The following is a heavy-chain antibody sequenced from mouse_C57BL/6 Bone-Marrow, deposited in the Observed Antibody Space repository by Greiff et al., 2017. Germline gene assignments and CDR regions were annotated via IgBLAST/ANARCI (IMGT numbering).Heavy chain of an antibody. J-gene: IGHJ2*01. V-gene: IGHV5-4*01. D-gene: IGHD2-5*01. Sequence: DVKLVESGGGLVKPGGSLKLSCAASGFTFSSYAMSWVRQTPEKRLEWVATISDGGSYTYYPENVKGRFTISRDNAKNNLYLQMSHLKSEDTAMYYCARDKGYSNYDYWGQGTTLTVSS. CDR3: ARDKGYSNYDY. CDR1: GFTFSSYA. CDR2: ISDGGSYT.